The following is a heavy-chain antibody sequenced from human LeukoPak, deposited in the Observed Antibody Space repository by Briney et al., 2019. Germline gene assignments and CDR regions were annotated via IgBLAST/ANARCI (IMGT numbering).Heavy chain of an antibody. Sequence: GGSLRLSCAASGFTFSNAWMSWVRQAPGKGLEWVGRIKSKTDGGTTDYAAPVKGRFTISRDDSKNTLYLQMNSLKTEDTAVYYCTTDYPEIMAFGVLFFYADYWGQGTLVTVSS. CDR1: GFTFSNAW. CDR3: TTDYPEIMAFGVLFFYADY. CDR2: IKSKTDGGTT. D-gene: IGHD3-10*01. J-gene: IGHJ4*02. V-gene: IGHV3-15*01.